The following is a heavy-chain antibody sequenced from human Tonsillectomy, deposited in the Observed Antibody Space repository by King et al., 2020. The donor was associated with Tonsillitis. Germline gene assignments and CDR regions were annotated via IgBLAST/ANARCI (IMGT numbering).Heavy chain of an antibody. CDR3: ARFYCGGGSRYPTSDY. V-gene: IGHV4-39*02. J-gene: IGHJ4*02. CDR2: IYWSGST. CDR1: GGSISRRTYY. D-gene: IGHD2-15*01. Sequence: QLQESGPGLVKPSETLSLTCTVTGGSISRRTYYWGWIRQPPGKGLEWIGSIYWSGSTYYNPSLKSRVSISADTSKNHLSMNLTSVTAADTAVYYCARFYCGGGSRYPTSDYWGQGTQVTVSS.